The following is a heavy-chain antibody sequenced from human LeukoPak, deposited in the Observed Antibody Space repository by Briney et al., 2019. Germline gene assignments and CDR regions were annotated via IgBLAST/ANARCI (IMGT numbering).Heavy chain of an antibody. D-gene: IGHD6-13*01. CDR3: ARIIGYSSSWTYYYYYMDV. V-gene: IGHV2-70*11. Sequence: SGPTLVNPTQTLTLTCTFSGFSLSTSGMCVSWIRQPPGKALEWLARIDWHDDKYYSTSLKTRLTISKDTSKNQVVLTMTNMDPVDTATYYCARIIGYSSSWTYYYYYMDVWGKGTTVTVSS. CDR2: IDWHDDK. J-gene: IGHJ6*03. CDR1: GFSLSTSGMC.